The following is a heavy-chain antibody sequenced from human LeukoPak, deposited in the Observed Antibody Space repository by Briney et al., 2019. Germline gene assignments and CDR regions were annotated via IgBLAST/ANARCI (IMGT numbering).Heavy chain of an antibody. D-gene: IGHD3-22*01. V-gene: IGHV4-61*02. CDR2: IYASGST. CDR3: ARPSTYYYDSSGRGAFDI. Sequence: SETLSLTCTVSGGSISNVNYYWSWIRQPAGKGLEWIGRIYASGSTNYNPSLKSRVTISVDTSKNQFSLKLSSVTAADTAVYYCARPSTYYYDSSGRGAFDIWGQGTMVTVSS. J-gene: IGHJ3*02. CDR1: GGSISNVNYY.